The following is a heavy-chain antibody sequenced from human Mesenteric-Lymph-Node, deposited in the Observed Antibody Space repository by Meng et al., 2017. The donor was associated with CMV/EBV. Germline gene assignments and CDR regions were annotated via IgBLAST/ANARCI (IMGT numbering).Heavy chain of an antibody. J-gene: IGHJ5*02. CDR3: ARDKESRYCSATRCSSSVSWFDP. V-gene: IGHV3-53*01. CDR2: IDSDGNS. Sequence: GGSLRLSCAASGLTVSINSMSWVRQAPGKGLDWVARIDSDGNSDYADSVKGRLIISRDNSKNTLYLQMHSLRAEDTAVYYCARDKESRYCSATRCSSSVSWFDPWGLGTLVTVSS. D-gene: IGHD1-26*01. CDR1: GLTVSINS.